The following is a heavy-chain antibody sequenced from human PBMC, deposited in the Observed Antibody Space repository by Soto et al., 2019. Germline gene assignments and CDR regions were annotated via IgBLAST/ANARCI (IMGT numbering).Heavy chain of an antibody. CDR3: AGFSSGTYLFGL. D-gene: IGHD1-26*01. CDR1: DGSISSYY. J-gene: IGHJ4*02. Sequence: QVRLQESGPGLVKPSATLSLTCTVSDGSISSYYWSWIRQPPGKGLEWIGYIYGTGTTNYAPSLKSRVTMSLHTSKTQFSLTLSSVTAADTAMYYCAGFSSGTYLFGLWGPGTLVTVSS. CDR2: IYGTGTT. V-gene: IGHV4-59*01.